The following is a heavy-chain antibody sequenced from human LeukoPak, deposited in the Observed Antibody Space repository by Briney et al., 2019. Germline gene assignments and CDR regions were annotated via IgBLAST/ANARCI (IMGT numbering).Heavy chain of an antibody. V-gene: IGHV1-69*05. CDR3: ARARSPSSGYLLRDHNWFDP. D-gene: IGHD3-22*01. Sequence: ASVKVSCKASGGTFSSYAISWVRQAPGQGLEWMGGIVPIFGTANYAQRFQGRVTITTDESTSTAYMELSSLRSEDTAVYYCARARSPSSGYLLRDHNWFDPWGQGTLVTVSS. CDR1: GGTFSSYA. CDR2: IVPIFGTA. J-gene: IGHJ5*02.